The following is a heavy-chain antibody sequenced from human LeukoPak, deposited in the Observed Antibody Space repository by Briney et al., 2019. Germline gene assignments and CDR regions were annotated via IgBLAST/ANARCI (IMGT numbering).Heavy chain of an antibody. J-gene: IGHJ3*01. V-gene: IGHV3-30*02. Sequence: GGSLRLSCAASGFTFNTYGMNWVRQAPGKGLECAAFIRYDGIHKYYADSVKGRFTISRDNSKNTLYLQMNSLRVEDTAIYYCVKDRGEFWGRGTMVTVSS. CDR1: GFTFNTYG. D-gene: IGHD3-10*01. CDR2: IRYDGIHK. CDR3: VKDRGEF.